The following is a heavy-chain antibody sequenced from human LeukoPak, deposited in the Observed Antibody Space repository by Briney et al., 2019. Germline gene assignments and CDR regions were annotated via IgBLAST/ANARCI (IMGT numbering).Heavy chain of an antibody. J-gene: IGHJ4*02. CDR2: ISYDGSNK. D-gene: IGHD2-2*01. CDR3: ARLPAYCSSTSCYYDY. V-gene: IGHV3-30*03. CDR1: GFTFSSYD. Sequence: GRSLRLSCAASGFTFSSYDIHWVRQAPGKGLEWVAVISYDGSNKYYADSVKGRFTISRDNSKNTLYLQMNSLRAEDTAVYYCARLPAYCSSTSCYYDYWGQGTLVTVSS.